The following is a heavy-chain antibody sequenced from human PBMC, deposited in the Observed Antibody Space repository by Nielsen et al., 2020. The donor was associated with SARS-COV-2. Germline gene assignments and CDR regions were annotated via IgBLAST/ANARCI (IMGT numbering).Heavy chain of an antibody. CDR1: GGSFSGFD. CDR3: ARSANRRDAFDI. J-gene: IGHJ3*02. CDR2: IYYSGST. V-gene: IGHV4-59*01. D-gene: IGHD1-14*01. Sequence: SETLSLTCAVYGGSFSGFDWNWIRQPPGKGLEWIGYIYYSGSTNYNPSLKSRVTISVDTSKNQFSLKLSSVTAADTAVYYCARSANRRDAFDIWGQGTMVTVSS.